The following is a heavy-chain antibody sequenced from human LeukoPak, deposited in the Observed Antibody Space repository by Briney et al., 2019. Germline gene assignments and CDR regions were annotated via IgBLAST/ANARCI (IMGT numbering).Heavy chain of an antibody. J-gene: IGHJ4*02. V-gene: IGHV3-20*04. CDR2: INWNGGST. CDR1: GFTFDDYG. D-gene: IGHD2-2*01. CDR3: ARDLGDCSSTSCPVGY. Sequence: GGSLRLSCAASGFTFDDYGMSWVRQAPGKGLEWVSGINWNGGSTGYAASVKGRFTISRDNAKNSLYLQMNSLRAEDTALYYCARDLGDCSSTSCPVGYWGQGTLVTVSS.